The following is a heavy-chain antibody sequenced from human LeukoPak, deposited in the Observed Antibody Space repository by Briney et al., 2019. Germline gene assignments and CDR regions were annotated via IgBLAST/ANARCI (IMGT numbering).Heavy chain of an antibody. CDR1: GGSISRTGYY. J-gene: IGHJ4*02. D-gene: IGHD4-17*01. CDR2: IYHTGST. V-gene: IGHV4-30-2*01. CDR3: ARDDGTTGVDY. Sequence: SETLSLTCTVSGGSISRTGYYWSWIRQPPGKGLEWIGYIYHTGSTYYNPSLKSRVTISVDRSKNQFSLELNSVTAADTAVYFCARDDGTTGVDYWGQGTLVTVSS.